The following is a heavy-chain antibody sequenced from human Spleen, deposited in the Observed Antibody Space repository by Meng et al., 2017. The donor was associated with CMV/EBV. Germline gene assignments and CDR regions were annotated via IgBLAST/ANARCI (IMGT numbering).Heavy chain of an antibody. D-gene: IGHD5-24*01. CDR2: ISPSSNSV. CDR1: GFTFSLYT. CDR3: ASGYSANYYYYGMDV. V-gene: IGHV3-21*01. J-gene: IGHJ6*02. Sequence: GESLKISCAASGFTFSLYTINWVRQTPGKGLEWVSSISPSSNSVYYADSVKGRFTISRDNAKNSLYLQMNSLRAEDTAVYYCASGYSANYYYYGMDVWGQGTTVTVSS.